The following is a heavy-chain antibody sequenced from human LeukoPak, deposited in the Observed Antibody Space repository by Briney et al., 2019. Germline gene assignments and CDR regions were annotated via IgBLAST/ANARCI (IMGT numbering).Heavy chain of an antibody. V-gene: IGHV3-30*04. J-gene: IGHJ4*02. CDR3: ASGDTAMDFDY. Sequence: PGGSLRLSCAASGFTFSSYAMHWVRQAPGKGLEWVAVISYDGSNKYYADSVRGRFTISRDNSKNTLYLQMNSLRAEDTAVYYCASGDTAMDFDYWGQGTLVTVSS. CDR1: GFTFSSYA. D-gene: IGHD5-18*01. CDR2: ISYDGSNK.